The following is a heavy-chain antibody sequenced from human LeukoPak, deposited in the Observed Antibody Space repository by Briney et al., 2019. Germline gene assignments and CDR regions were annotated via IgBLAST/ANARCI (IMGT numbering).Heavy chain of an antibody. CDR1: GFTFSSYE. D-gene: IGHD4-17*01. V-gene: IGHV3-48*03. CDR2: ISSSGSTI. Sequence: GGSLRLSCAASGFTFSSYEMNWVRQAPGKGLEWVSYISSSGSTIYYADSVKGRFTISRDNAKNSLYLQMNSLRAEDTAVYYCARGPYGDYPTGYYYYYMDVWGKGTTVTVSS. CDR3: ARGPYGDYPTGYYYYYMDV. J-gene: IGHJ6*03.